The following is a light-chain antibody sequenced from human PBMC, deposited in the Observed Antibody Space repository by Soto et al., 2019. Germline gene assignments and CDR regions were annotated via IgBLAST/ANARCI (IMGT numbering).Light chain of an antibody. Sequence: DIVLTQSPATLSLSPGERATLSCWASQSVSTYLAWYQQKPGQAPRLLIYGGSSRATGIPVRFSGSGSETEFTLTISSLQSEDFGVYYCQQYNIWPPVTFGQGTRLEIK. CDR1: QSVSTY. V-gene: IGKV3D-15*01. CDR2: GGS. J-gene: IGKJ5*01. CDR3: QQYNIWPPVT.